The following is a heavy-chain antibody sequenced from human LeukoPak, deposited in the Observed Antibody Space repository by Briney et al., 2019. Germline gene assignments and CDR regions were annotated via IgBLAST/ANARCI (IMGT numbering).Heavy chain of an antibody. CDR1: GFTFSSYE. Sequence: PGGSLRLSCAASGFTFSSYEMNWVRQAPGKGLERVSNISSSGSTINYADSVKGRFTISRDNAKNALYLQMNSLRAEDRAVYYCARETGFAFDIWGQGTKVTVSS. CDR2: ISSSGSTI. V-gene: IGHV3-48*03. CDR3: ARETGFAFDI. J-gene: IGHJ3*02.